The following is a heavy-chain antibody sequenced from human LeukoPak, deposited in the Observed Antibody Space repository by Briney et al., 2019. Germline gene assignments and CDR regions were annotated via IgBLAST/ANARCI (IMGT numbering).Heavy chain of an antibody. D-gene: IGHD6-25*01. CDR2: INPRGGST. CDR1: GYTFTSYY. Sequence: ASVELSCKASGYTFTSYYMHWVRQAPGQGPEWMGIINPRGGSTDYAQKFQGRVTMTSDTSTSTVYMELNSLTSDDTAVYFCARVGISAATADYWGQGTLVTVSS. V-gene: IGHV1-46*01. CDR3: ARVGISAATADY. J-gene: IGHJ4*02.